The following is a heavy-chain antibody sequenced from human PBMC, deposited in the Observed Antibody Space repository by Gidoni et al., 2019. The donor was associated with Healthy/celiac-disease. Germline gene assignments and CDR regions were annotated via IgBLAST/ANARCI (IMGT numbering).Heavy chain of an antibody. Sequence: QVQLVQSGAEVKKPGSSVKVSCKASGGTFSSYTISWVRQAPGQGLEWMGRIIPILGIANYAQKFQGRVTITADKSTSTAYMELSSLRSEDTAVYYCASGNRPVGGAFDIWGQGTMVTVSS. V-gene: IGHV1-69*02. CDR1: GGTFSSYT. D-gene: IGHD2-15*01. CDR2: IIPILGIA. J-gene: IGHJ3*02. CDR3: ASGNRPVGGAFDI.